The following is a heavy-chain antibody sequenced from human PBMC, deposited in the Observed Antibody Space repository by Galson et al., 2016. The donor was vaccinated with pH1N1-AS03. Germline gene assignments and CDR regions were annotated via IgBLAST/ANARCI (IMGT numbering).Heavy chain of an antibody. CDR3: ARFGKNGWDLDS. J-gene: IGHJ4*02. CDR1: GYTFTSYY. V-gene: IGHV1-46*01. CDR2: INPSDGNT. Sequence: SVKVSCKASGYTFTSYYIHWVRQAPGQGREWMGIINPSDGNTNYAQRFQGRVTMTRDTSTSTVYMELSRLRSDDTAVYYCARFGKNGWDLDSWGQGTLVSVSS. D-gene: IGHD6-19*01.